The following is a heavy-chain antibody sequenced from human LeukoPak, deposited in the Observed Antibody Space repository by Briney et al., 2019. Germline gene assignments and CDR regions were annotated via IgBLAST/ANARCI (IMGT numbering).Heavy chain of an antibody. D-gene: IGHD3-10*01. CDR2: INHSGST. V-gene: IGHV4-34*01. CDR1: GGSFSGYY. Sequence: PSETLSLTCAVYGGSFSGYYWSWIRQPPGKGLEGIGEINHSGSTNYNPSLKSRVTISVDTSKNQFSLRLSSVTAAATAVYYCAGRVPVTSVRGVIQNYYYYGMDVWGQGTTVTVSS. J-gene: IGHJ6*02. CDR3: AGRVPVTSVRGVIQNYYYYGMDV.